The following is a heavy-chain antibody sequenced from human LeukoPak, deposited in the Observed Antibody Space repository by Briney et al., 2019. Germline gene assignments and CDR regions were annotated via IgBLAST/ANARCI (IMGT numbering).Heavy chain of an antibody. CDR3: VKPYYFSSGSLT. D-gene: IGHD3-10*01. CDR1: GFTFSSYA. V-gene: IGHV3-21*06. J-gene: IGHJ5*02. CDR2: IRSSTTYV. Sequence: GGSLRLSCAASGFTFSSYAMSWVRQAPGKGLEWVSSIRSSTTYVYYADSVKGRFTISRDNAKNSLHLQMNSLRAEDTAVYYCVKPYYFSSGSLTWGQGTLVTVSS.